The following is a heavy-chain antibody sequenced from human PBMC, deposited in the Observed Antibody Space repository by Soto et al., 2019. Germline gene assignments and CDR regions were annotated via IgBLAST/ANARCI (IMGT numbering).Heavy chain of an antibody. V-gene: IGHV3-33*01. J-gene: IGHJ5*02. CDR2: IWYDGSNK. Sequence: GGSLRLSCAASGFTFSSYGMHWVRQAPGKGLEWVAVIWYDGSNKYYADSVKGRFTISRDNSKNTLYLQMNSLRAEDTAVYYCARDQGSGWYSDKNWFDPWGQGTLVTAPQ. CDR1: GFTFSSYG. CDR3: ARDQGSGWYSDKNWFDP. D-gene: IGHD6-19*01.